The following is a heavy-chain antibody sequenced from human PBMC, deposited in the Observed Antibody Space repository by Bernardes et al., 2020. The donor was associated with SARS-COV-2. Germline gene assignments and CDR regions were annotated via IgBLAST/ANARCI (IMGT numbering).Heavy chain of an antibody. Sequence: GGSLRLSCAASGFTVSSNYMSWVRQAPGKGLEWVSVIYSGGSTYYADSVKGRFTISRDNSKNTLYLQMNSLRAEDTAMYYCARATYGDYDLPEFGYWGQGTLVTVSS. CDR2: IYSGGST. J-gene: IGHJ4*02. CDR3: ARATYGDYDLPEFGY. V-gene: IGHV3-66*02. D-gene: IGHD4-17*01. CDR1: GFTVSSNY.